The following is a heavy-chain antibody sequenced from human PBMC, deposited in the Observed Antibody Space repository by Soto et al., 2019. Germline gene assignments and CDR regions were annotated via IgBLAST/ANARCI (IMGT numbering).Heavy chain of an antibody. CDR1: GGSISSGDYY. Sequence: PSETLSLTCTVSGGSISSGDYYWSWIRQPPGKGLEWIGYIYYSGSTYYNPSLKSRVTISVDTSKNQFSLKLSSVTAADTAVYYCARGEELDYFDYWGQGALVTVSS. CDR2: IYYSGST. V-gene: IGHV4-30-4*01. CDR3: ARGEELDYFDY. J-gene: IGHJ4*02. D-gene: IGHD1-26*01.